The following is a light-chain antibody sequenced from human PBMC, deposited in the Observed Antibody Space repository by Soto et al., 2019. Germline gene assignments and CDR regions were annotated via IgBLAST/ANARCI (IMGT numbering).Light chain of an antibody. CDR2: GAS. CDR3: QHHNNWPPRT. V-gene: IGKV3-15*01. Sequence: VMTQSPATLSVSPGERATLSCRASLTVGTNLAWYQQKPGQPPRLLMYGASTRATGIPARFSGSGSGTDFTLTISSLQSEDFAVYYCQHHNNWPPRTFGQGTKVEIK. CDR1: LTVGTN. J-gene: IGKJ1*01.